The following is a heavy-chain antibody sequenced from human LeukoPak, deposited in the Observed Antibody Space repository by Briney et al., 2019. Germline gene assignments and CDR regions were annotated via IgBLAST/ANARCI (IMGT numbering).Heavy chain of an antibody. CDR1: GGSISSYY. CDR3: AGTTGTTRFDY. CDR2: IYYSGST. D-gene: IGHD1-1*01. Sequence: PSETLSLTCTVSGGSISSYYWSWIRQPPGKGLAWIGYIYYSGSTNYNPSLKSRVTISVDTSKNQFSLKLSSVTAADTAVYYCAGTTGTTRFDYWGQGTLVTVSS. V-gene: IGHV4-59*08. J-gene: IGHJ4*02.